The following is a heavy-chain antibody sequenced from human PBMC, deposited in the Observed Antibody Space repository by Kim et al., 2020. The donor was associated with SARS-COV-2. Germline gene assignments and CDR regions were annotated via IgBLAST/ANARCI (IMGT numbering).Heavy chain of an antibody. CDR3: ARPLTYGEYAY. CDR1: GYNFINYG. J-gene: IGHJ4*02. D-gene: IGHD4-17*01. CDR2: INTNTGNP. V-gene: IGHV7-4-1*02. Sequence: ASVKVSCKASGYNFINYGLNWVRQAPGQGLEWMGWINTNTGNPTYAQGFTGRFVFSLDTSVSTAYLQISSLKAEDTAVYYCARPLTYGEYAYLGQGTLVTVSS.